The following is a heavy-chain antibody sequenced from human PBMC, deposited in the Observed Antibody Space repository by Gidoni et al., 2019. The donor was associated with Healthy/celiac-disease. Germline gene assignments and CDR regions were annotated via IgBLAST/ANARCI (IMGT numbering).Heavy chain of an antibody. CDR2: ISWNSGSI. J-gene: IGHJ6*02. V-gene: IGHV3-9*01. CDR3: AKALRYYDILTGYYPGYGMDV. D-gene: IGHD3-9*01. CDR1: GFTFDDYA. Sequence: LVQPGRSLRLSCAASGFTFDDYAMHWVRQAPGKGLEWVSGISWNSGSIGYADSVKGRFTISRDNAKNSLYLQMNSLRAEDTALYYCAKALRYYDILTGYYPGYGMDVWGQGTTVTVSS.